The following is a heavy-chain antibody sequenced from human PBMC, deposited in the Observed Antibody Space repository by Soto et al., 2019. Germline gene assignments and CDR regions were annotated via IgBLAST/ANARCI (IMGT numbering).Heavy chain of an antibody. CDR1: GGTFSSYA. Sequence: SVKVSCKASGGTFSSYAISWVRQAPGQGLEWMGGIIPIFGTANYAQKFQGRVTITAGESTSTAYMELSSLRSEDTAVYYCARDSRAVAGTGNWFAPWGQGTLVTVSS. V-gene: IGHV1-69*13. CDR2: IIPIFGTA. J-gene: IGHJ5*02. D-gene: IGHD6-19*01. CDR3: ARDSRAVAGTGNWFAP.